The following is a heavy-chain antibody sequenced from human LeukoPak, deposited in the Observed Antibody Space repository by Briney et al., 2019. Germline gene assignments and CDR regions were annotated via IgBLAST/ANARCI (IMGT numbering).Heavy chain of an antibody. Sequence: SETLSLTCTVSGGSISSSSYYWGWIRQPPGKALEWIGSIYYSGSTYYNPSLKSRVTISVDTSKNQFSLKLSSVTAADTAVYYCATLRYCSGGSCYPANTNWFDPWGQGTLVTVSS. D-gene: IGHD2-15*01. CDR1: GGSISSSSYY. CDR2: IYYSGST. V-gene: IGHV4-39*01. J-gene: IGHJ5*02. CDR3: ATLRYCSGGSCYPANTNWFDP.